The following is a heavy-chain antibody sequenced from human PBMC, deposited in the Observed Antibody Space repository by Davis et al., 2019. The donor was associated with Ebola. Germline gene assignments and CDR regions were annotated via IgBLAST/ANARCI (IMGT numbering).Heavy chain of an antibody. Sequence: MPSETLSLTCAVYGGSFSGYYWSWIRQPPGKGLEWIGEINHSGSTNYHPSLKSRVTISVDTSKNQFSLKLSSVTAADTAVYYCARAPPFVATISPSYYYGMDVWGQGTTVTVSS. D-gene: IGHD5-12*01. CDR1: GGSFSGYY. V-gene: IGHV4-34*01. CDR2: INHSGST. CDR3: ARAPPFVATISPSYYYGMDV. J-gene: IGHJ6*02.